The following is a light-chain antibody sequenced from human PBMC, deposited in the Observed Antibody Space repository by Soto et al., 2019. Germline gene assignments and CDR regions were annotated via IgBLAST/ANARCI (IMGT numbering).Light chain of an antibody. V-gene: IGKV3-11*01. Sequence: EIVLTQSPATLSLSPGERATLSCRASQSVSSYLAWYQQKPGQAPRLLIYDASNRATGIPARFSGSGSGTDYTLPIISLEPEEFSVNYCQQRSNWPPLTFGGGTKVEIK. J-gene: IGKJ4*01. CDR1: QSVSSY. CDR2: DAS. CDR3: QQRSNWPPLT.